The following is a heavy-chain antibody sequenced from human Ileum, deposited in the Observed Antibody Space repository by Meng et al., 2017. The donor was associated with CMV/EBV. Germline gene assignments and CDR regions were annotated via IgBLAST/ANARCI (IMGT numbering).Heavy chain of an antibody. CDR1: GFTFSSYS. D-gene: IGHD3-3*01. V-gene: IGHV3-21*01. CDR3: ARDLYYDFWSGSPSSDY. Sequence: GGSLRLSCAASGFTFSSYSMNWVRQAPGKGLEWVSSISSSSSDIYYADSVKGRFTISRDNAKNSLYLQMNSLRAEDTAVYYCARDLYYDFWSGSPSSDYWGQGTLVTVSS. CDR2: ISSSSSDI. J-gene: IGHJ4*02.